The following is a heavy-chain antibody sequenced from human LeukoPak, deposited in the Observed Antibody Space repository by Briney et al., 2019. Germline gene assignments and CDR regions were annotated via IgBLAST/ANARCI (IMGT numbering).Heavy chain of an antibody. V-gene: IGHV6-1*01. D-gene: IGHD5-18*01. CDR2: TYYRSKWYN. J-gene: IGHJ5*02. CDR1: GDSVSSNSVT. Sequence: SQTLSLTCALSGDSVSSNSVTWNWIRQSPSRGLEWLGRTYYRSKWYNDYAVSVKSRITINPDTSKNQFSLHLNSVTPEDTAVYYCAGYSYGVRPSWGQGTLVTVSS. CDR3: AGYSYGVRPS.